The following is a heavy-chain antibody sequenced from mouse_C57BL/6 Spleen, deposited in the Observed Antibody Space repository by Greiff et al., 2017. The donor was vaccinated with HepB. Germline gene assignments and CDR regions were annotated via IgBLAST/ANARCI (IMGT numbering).Heavy chain of an antibody. D-gene: IGHD1-1*01. Sequence: VKLMESGAELARPGASVKLSCKASGYTFTSYGISWVKQRTGQGLEWIGEIYPRSGNTYYNEKFKGKATLTADKSSSTAYMELRNLTSEDSAVYFCARTFYYYGSSYWYFDVWGTGTTVTVSS. V-gene: IGHV1-81*01. CDR2: IYPRSGNT. J-gene: IGHJ1*03. CDR3: ARTFYYYGSSYWYFDV. CDR1: GYTFTSYG.